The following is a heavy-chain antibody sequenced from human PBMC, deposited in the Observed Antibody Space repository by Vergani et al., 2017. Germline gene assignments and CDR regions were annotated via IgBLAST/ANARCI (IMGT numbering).Heavy chain of an antibody. CDR3: TTEEVVVVAAGFDY. V-gene: IGHV3-21*03. CDR1: GFTFSSYS. Sequence: EVQLVESGGGLVKPGGSLRLSCAASGFTFSSYSMNWVRQAPGKGLEWVSSISSSSSYIYYADSVKGRFTISRDNAKNSLYLQMNSLKTEDTAVYYCTTEEVVVVAAGFDYWGQGTLVTVSS. D-gene: IGHD2-15*01. J-gene: IGHJ4*02. CDR2: ISSSSSYI.